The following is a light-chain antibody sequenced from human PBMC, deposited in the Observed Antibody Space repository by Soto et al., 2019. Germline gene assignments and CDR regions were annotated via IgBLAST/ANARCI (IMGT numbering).Light chain of an antibody. CDR1: SSDVGGYNY. CDR2: EVS. V-gene: IGLV2-14*01. CDR3: SSYTSSSTRVV. Sequence: QSALTQPASVSGSPGQSITISCTGTSSDVGGYNYVSWYQQYPGKAPKLMIYEVSNRPSGVSNRFSGSKSGNTASLTISGLQAGDEADYYCSSYTSSSTRVVFGGGTKLTVL. J-gene: IGLJ2*01.